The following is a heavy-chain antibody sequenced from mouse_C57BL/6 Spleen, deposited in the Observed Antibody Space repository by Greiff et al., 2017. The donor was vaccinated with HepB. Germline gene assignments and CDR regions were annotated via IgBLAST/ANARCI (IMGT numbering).Heavy chain of an antibody. D-gene: IGHD2-5*01. CDR3: ARYSNGYFDY. J-gene: IGHJ2*01. CDR1: GFTFSDYY. Sequence: EVQLVESEGGLVQPGSSMKLSCTASGFTFSDYYMAWVRQVPEKGLEWVANINYDGSSTYYLDSLKSRFIISRDNAKNILYLQMSSLKSEDTATYYCARYSNGYFDYWGQGTTLTVSS. CDR2: INYDGSST. V-gene: IGHV5-16*01.